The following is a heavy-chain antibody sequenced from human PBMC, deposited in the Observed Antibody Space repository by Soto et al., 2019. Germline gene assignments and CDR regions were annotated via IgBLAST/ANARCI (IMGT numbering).Heavy chain of an antibody. J-gene: IGHJ6*02. D-gene: IGHD5-12*01. CDR2: TYYRSKWYN. CDR1: GDSVSSNSAA. CDR3: ARIRWLRGGYYYGMDV. V-gene: IGHV6-1*01. Sequence: PSQTLSLTCVISGDSVSSNSAAWNWIRQSPSRGLEWLGRTYYRSKWYNDYAVSVKSRITINPDTSKNQFSLQLNSVTPEDTAVYYCARIRWLRGGYYYGMDVWGQGTTVTVSS.